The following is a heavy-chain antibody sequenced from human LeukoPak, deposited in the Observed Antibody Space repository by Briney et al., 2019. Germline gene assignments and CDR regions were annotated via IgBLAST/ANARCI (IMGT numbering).Heavy chain of an antibody. CDR3: AVGSMGYDSSGNPTCYYYYMDV. V-gene: IGHV4-59*01. CDR1: GGSISSYY. Sequence: PSETLSLTCTVAGGSISSYYWSWIRQPPGKGLEWIGYIYYSGSTNYNPSLKSRVTISVDTSKNQFSLKLSSVTAADTAVYYWAVGSMGYDSSGNPTCYYYYMDVWGKGTTVTVSS. D-gene: IGHD3-22*01. J-gene: IGHJ6*03. CDR2: IYYSGST.